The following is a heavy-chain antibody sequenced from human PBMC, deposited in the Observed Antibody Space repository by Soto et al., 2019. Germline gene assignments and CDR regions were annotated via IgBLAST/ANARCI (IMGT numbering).Heavy chain of an antibody. CDR3: AIYLRGRGSGPWDYYYGMDV. CDR2: ISSSSSYI. CDR1: GFTFSSYS. J-gene: IGHJ6*02. Sequence: GGSLRLSCAASGFTFSSYSMNWVRQAPGKGLEWVSSISSSSSYIYYADSVKGRSTISRDNAKNSLYLHMHSLRAEDPAVYYCAIYLRGRGSGPWDYYYGMDVWGQGTTVTVSS. D-gene: IGHD3-10*01. V-gene: IGHV3-21*01.